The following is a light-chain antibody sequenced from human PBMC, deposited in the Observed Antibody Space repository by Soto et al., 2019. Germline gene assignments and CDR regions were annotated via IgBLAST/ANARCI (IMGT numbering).Light chain of an antibody. J-gene: IGLJ3*02. CDR2: SNN. Sequence: QSVLTQPPSASGTPGQSVTVSCSGSSSNIGSNTVTWYQQLPGTPPILLLYSNNLRSSGVPDRFSGSRSGTSASLTINGLQVEDEADYHCQSYDNSLTSRVFGGGTKLTVL. V-gene: IGLV1-44*01. CDR1: SSNIGSNT. CDR3: QSYDNSLTSRV.